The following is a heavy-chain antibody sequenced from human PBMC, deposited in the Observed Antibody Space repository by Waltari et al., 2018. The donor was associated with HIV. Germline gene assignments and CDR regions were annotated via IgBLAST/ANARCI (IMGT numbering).Heavy chain of an antibody. Sequence: EVQLVESGGGLVQPGGSLRLSCAASGFTFSSSAMGWVRQAPGKGLEWVSAISGSGGSTYYADSVKGRFTISRDNSKNTLYLQMNSLRAEDTAVYYCAKDLGIAVAGIDYWGQGTLVTVSS. CDR1: GFTFSSSA. CDR3: AKDLGIAVAGIDY. CDR2: ISGSGGST. D-gene: IGHD6-19*01. J-gene: IGHJ4*02. V-gene: IGHV3-23*04.